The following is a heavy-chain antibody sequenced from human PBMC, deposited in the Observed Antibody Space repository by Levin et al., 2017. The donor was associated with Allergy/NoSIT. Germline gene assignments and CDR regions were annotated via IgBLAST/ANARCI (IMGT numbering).Heavy chain of an antibody. CDR2: IWYDGSNK. CDR1: GFTFSSYG. V-gene: IGHV3-33*01. Sequence: PGGSLRLSCAASGFTFSSYGMHWVRQAPGKGLEWVAVIWYDGSNKYYADSVKGRFTISRDNSKNTLYLQMNSLRAEDTAVYYCARHSSSQTHDYWGQGTLVTVSS. D-gene: IGHD6-13*01. CDR3: ARHSSSQTHDY. J-gene: IGHJ4*02.